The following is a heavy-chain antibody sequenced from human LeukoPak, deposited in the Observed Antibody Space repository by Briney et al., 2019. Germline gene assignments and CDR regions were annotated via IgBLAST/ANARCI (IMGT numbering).Heavy chain of an antibody. CDR3: ARGPITTRSHFDY. J-gene: IGHJ4*02. CDR1: GGTFSSYA. CDR2: IIPIFATA. V-gene: IGHV1-69*13. Sequence: SVKVSCKASGGTFSSYAISWVRQAPGQGLEWMGGIIPIFATANYAQKFQGRVTITADESTSTAYMELSSLRSEDTAVYYCARGPITTRSHFDYWGQGTLVTVPS. D-gene: IGHD3-22*01.